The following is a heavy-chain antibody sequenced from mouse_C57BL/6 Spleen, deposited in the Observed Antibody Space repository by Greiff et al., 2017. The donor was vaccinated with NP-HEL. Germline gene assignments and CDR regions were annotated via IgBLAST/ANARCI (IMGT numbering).Heavy chain of an antibody. D-gene: IGHD2-2*01. CDR3: ARRGSTRVTTDGYYAMDY. Sequence: QVQLQQPGAELVKPGASVKMSCKASGYTFTSYWITWVKQRPGQGLEWIGDIYPGSGSTNYNEKFKSKATLTVDTSSSTAYMQLSSLTSEDSAFYYCARRGSTRVTTDGYYAMDYWVQGTSVTVSS. CDR1: GYTFTSYW. CDR2: IYPGSGST. V-gene: IGHV1-55*01. J-gene: IGHJ4*01.